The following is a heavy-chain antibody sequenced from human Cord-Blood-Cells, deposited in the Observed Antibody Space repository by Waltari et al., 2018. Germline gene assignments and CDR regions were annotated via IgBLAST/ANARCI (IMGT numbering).Heavy chain of an antibody. Sequence: EVQLVESGGGLVQPGGSLRLSCAASGFTVSSNYMSWVRQAPGKGLEWVSVIYSGGSTYYADSVKGRFTISRDNSKNTLYLQMNSLRAEDTAVYYCARIGIVGASKDSFDYWGQGTLVTVSS. J-gene: IGHJ4*02. D-gene: IGHD1-26*01. V-gene: IGHV3-66*01. CDR3: ARIGIVGASKDSFDY. CDR1: GFTVSSNY. CDR2: IYSGGST.